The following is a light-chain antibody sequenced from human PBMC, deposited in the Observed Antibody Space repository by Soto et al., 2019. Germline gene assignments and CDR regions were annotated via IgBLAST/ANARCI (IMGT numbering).Light chain of an antibody. Sequence: IQLTQSPSSLSASVGDRVTITCRASQGISSYLAWYQQKPWKAPKLLIYAASTLQSGVPSRFSGSGSGTDFTLTISSLQPEDFATYYCQQSYGAPPTFGQGTKVDIK. CDR1: QGISSY. CDR2: AAS. J-gene: IGKJ2*01. V-gene: IGKV1-39*01. CDR3: QQSYGAPPT.